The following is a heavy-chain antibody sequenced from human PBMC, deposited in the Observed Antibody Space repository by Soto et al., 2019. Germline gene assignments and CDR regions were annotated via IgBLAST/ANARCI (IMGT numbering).Heavy chain of an antibody. D-gene: IGHD6-19*01. Sequence: QVELQESGPGLVKPSQTLSLTCTVSGGSISSGGYYWSWVRQHPGKGLEWIGYIYDSGSTYYNPSFKSRVTISIDTSKNQFSLKLTSVTAADTAVYYCASQATGWYPDYWGQGTLVTVSS. CDR1: GGSISSGGYY. J-gene: IGHJ4*02. CDR3: ASQATGWYPDY. V-gene: IGHV4-31*03. CDR2: IYDSGST.